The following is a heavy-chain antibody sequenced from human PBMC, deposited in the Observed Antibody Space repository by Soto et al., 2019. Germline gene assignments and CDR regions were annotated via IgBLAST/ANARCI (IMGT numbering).Heavy chain of an antibody. V-gene: IGHV3-15*07. CDR3: NTDPVTMIVVVPSSG. CDR1: GFTFSNAW. CDR2: IKSKTDGGTT. Sequence: PVGSLRLSCAVSGFTFSNAWMNRVRQAPGKGLEWVGRIKSKTDGGTTDYAAPVKGRFTISRDDSKNTLYLQMNSLKTEDTAVYYCNTDPVTMIVVVPSSGWGQGTLVTVSS. D-gene: IGHD3-22*01. J-gene: IGHJ4*02.